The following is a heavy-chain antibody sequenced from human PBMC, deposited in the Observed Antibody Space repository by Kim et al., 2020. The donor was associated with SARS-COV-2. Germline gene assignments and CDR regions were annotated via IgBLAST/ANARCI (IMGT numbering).Heavy chain of an antibody. CDR3: ARRRGYWDAFDI. Sequence: YYADSVKGRFTISRDNSKNTLYLQMNSLRAEDTAVYYCARRRGYWDAFDIWGQGTMVTVSS. J-gene: IGHJ3*02. V-gene: IGHV3-33*01. D-gene: IGHD3-22*01.